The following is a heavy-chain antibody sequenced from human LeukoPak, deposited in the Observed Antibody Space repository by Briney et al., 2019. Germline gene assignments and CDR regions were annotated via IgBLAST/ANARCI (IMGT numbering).Heavy chain of an antibody. Sequence: SETLSLTCTVSGGSISSAYYWGWIRLPPGKGLEWIWSIYHSGSAYYNPSLKSRVTISVDTSKNQFSLKLTSVTAADTAVYYCARVGSSGYYFYFGYWGQGTLVTVSS. V-gene: IGHV4-38-2*02. D-gene: IGHD3-22*01. CDR2: IYHSGSA. CDR3: ARVGSSGYYFYFGY. CDR1: GGSISSAYY. J-gene: IGHJ4*02.